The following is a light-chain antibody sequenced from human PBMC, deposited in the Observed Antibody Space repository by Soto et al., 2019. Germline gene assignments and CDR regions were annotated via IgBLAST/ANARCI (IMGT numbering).Light chain of an antibody. V-gene: IGLV2-8*01. CDR2: DVT. CDR3: SSNAGSRNVI. CDR1: SSDIGGYNY. Sequence: QSALTQPPSASGSPGQSVTISCTGTSSDIGGYNYVSWYQQHPGKAPKLMIYDVTRRPSGVPDRFFGSKSGNTASLTVSGLQAEDEADYYSSSNAGSRNVIFGGGTKLTVL. J-gene: IGLJ2*01.